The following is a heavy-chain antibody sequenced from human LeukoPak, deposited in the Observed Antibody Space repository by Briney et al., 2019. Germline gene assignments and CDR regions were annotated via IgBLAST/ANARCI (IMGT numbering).Heavy chain of an antibody. D-gene: IGHD2-15*01. J-gene: IGHJ4*02. CDR3: ARHWAYCSGGTCYSFDD. Sequence: SETLSLTCIVSGGSISSSSHYWGWIRQPPGKGLEWIGSIYHSGSTYYSPSLKSRVTISVDTSKNQFSLKLRSVTAADTAVYHCARHWAYCSGGTCYSFDDWGQGTLVTVSS. V-gene: IGHV4-39*01. CDR2: IYHSGST. CDR1: GGSISSSSHY.